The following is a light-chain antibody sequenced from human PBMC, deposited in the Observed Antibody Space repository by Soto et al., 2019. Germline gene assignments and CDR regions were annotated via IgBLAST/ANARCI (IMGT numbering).Light chain of an antibody. Sequence: QSVLTQPASVSGSPGQSITISCTGTSSDVGTYNLVSWYQQHPGKAPKLMIYEGSKRPSGVSDRFSGSKSGNTASLTISGLQAEDEADYYCHSYAGSTTSGVFGGGTKLTVL. CDR3: HSYAGSTTSGV. CDR2: EGS. V-gene: IGLV2-23*01. J-gene: IGLJ2*01. CDR1: SSDVGTYNL.